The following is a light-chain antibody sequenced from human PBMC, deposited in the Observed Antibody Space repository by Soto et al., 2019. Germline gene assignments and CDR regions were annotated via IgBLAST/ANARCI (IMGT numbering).Light chain of an antibody. Sequence: EIVKTQSPATLSVSPGERSTLSCRASQSVNIYLAWYQQKPGQAPRLLIFGASYRATGIPARFSGSGSGTEFNLTISSLQSEDSAVYFCQQYDDWLRLTFGGGTKVDIK. V-gene: IGKV3D-15*01. CDR1: QSVNIY. CDR2: GAS. CDR3: QQYDDWLRLT. J-gene: IGKJ4*01.